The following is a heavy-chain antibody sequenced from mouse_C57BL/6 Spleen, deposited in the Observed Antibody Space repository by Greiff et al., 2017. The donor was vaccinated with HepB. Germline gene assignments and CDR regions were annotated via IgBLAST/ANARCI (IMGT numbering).Heavy chain of an antibody. CDR3: ARQGGYDDDAFAY. J-gene: IGHJ3*01. CDR2: ISNGGGST. CDR1: GFTFSDYY. V-gene: IGHV5-12*01. D-gene: IGHD2-2*01. Sequence: EVKLVESGGGLVQPGGSLKLSCTASGFTFSDYYMYWVRQTPEKRLEWVAYISNGGGSTYYPDTVKGRFTISRDNAKYTLYLQMSRLKSEDTAMYYCARQGGYDDDAFAYWGQGTLVTVAA.